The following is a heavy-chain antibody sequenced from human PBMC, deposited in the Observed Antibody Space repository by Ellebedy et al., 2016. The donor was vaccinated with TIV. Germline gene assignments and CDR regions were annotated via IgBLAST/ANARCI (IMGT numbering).Heavy chain of an antibody. CDR1: GGSISKFS. Sequence: SETLSLXXTVSGGSISKFSWTWIRQPPGKGLEWIGYIFYSGDTNYNPSLKSRVSMSVDTSKSQLSLTLTSVTAAHTGVYYCARFDYDVEGYYGLDVWGQGTTVTVSS. D-gene: IGHD3-16*01. J-gene: IGHJ6*02. CDR2: IFYSGDT. V-gene: IGHV4-59*01. CDR3: ARFDYDVEGYYGLDV.